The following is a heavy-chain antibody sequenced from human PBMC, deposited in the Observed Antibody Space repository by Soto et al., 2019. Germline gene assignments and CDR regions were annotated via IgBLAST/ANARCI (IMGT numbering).Heavy chain of an antibody. CDR1: GYTFTRYG. Sequence: ASVKVSCKASGYTFTRYGISWVRQAPGQGLEWMGWISGYNGDTTYAQKFQGRVTMTIDTSTSTAYMELRSLTSEDTAVYYCARVKVWERWLQLRSGYYYGMDVWGQGTTVTVSS. J-gene: IGHJ6*02. CDR2: ISGYNGDT. CDR3: ARVKVWERWLQLRSGYYYGMDV. V-gene: IGHV1-18*01. D-gene: IGHD5-12*01.